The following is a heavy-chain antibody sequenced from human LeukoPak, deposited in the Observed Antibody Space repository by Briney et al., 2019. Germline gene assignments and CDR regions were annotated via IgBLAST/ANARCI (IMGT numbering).Heavy chain of an antibody. Sequence: ASVKVSCKASGYSFTSYGISWVRQAPGQGLEWMGWISVYNGNTNYAQKLQGRVTMTTDTSTSTAYMELRSLRSDDTAVYYCARVGYDILTGSNGFDPWGQGTLVTVSS. CDR1: GYSFTSYG. CDR2: ISVYNGNT. J-gene: IGHJ5*02. V-gene: IGHV1-18*01. CDR3: ARVGYDILTGSNGFDP. D-gene: IGHD3-9*01.